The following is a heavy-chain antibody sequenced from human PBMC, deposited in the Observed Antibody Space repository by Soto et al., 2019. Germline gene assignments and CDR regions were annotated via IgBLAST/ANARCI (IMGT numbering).Heavy chain of an antibody. Sequence: EVQLVESEGGLVQPGGSLRLSCAASGFTFSLYSINWVRQAPGKGQEWVSYISSGSSNINYADSVKGRFSISRDNAKNSLYLQMNYLRAEDTALYYCASGLPSKATTFGYWGQGTLVTVSS. D-gene: IGHD5-12*01. CDR1: GFTFSLYS. CDR2: ISSGSSNI. CDR3: ASGLPSKATTFGY. V-gene: IGHV3-48*01. J-gene: IGHJ4*02.